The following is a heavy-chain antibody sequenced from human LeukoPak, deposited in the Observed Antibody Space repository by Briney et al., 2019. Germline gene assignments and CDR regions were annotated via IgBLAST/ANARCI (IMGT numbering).Heavy chain of an antibody. CDR2: ISSSSSTV. J-gene: IGHJ3*02. Sequence: PGGSLRLSCAASGFIFSSYSMNWVRQAPGKGLEWVSYISSSSSTVYYADSVKGRFTISRDNAKNSLYLQMNSLRAEDTAVYYCARGFGGGTFDIWGQGTMVTVSS. V-gene: IGHV3-48*01. CDR3: ARGFGGGTFDI. CDR1: GFIFSSYS. D-gene: IGHD3-10*01.